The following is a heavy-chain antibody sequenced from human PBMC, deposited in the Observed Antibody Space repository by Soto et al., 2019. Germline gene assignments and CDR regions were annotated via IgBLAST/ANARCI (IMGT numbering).Heavy chain of an antibody. CDR3: ASSYTRPSYAYYYGMDV. D-gene: IGHD1-26*01. J-gene: IGHJ6*02. CDR2: IYYSGST. CDR1: GGSISSGDYY. V-gene: IGHV4-30-4*01. Sequence: SETLSLTCTVSGGSISSGDYYWSWIRQPPGKGLEWIGYIYYSGSTYYNPSLKSRVTISVDTSKNQFSLKLSSVTAADTAVYYCASSYTRPSYAYYYGMDVWGQGTTVTVS.